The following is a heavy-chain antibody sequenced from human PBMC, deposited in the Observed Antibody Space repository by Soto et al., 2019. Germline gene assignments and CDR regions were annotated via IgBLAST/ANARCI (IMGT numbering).Heavy chain of an antibody. J-gene: IGHJ4*02. V-gene: IGHV1-8*01. D-gene: IGHD1-26*01. CDR1: GYTFSTYD. CDR2: MNPYSGNI. CDR3: ARVFTVRRGSGSDF. Sequence: EASVKVSCKTSGYTFSTYDIHWVRQATGQGLEWMGWMNPYSGNIGYAQKFQGRVSMTRNTSISTAYMELSSLKSEDTAIYYCARVFTVRRGSGSDFWGQGTLVTVSS.